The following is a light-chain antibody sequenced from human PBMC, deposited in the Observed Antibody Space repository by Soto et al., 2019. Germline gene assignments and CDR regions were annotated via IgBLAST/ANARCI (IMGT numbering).Light chain of an antibody. CDR3: CSYAGSNTWV. CDR2: EVT. J-gene: IGLJ3*02. V-gene: IGLV2-14*01. Sequence: QSALTQPASVSGSLGQSITISCTGTRTDIGGYNYVSWYQQYPGKAPKLVICEVTSRPSGISDRFSGSKSGNTASLTISGLQAEDEADYYCCSYAGSNTWVFGGGTKLTVL. CDR1: RTDIGGYNY.